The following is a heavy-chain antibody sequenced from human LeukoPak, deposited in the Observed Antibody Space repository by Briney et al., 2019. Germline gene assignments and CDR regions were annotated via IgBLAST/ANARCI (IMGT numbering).Heavy chain of an antibody. J-gene: IGHJ4*02. D-gene: IGHD3-3*01. V-gene: IGHV3-15*01. CDR1: GFTFSNAW. CDR3: TYYDFWREYFDY. CDR2: IKSKTDGGTT. Sequence: GGSLRLSCAASGFTFSNAWMSWVRQAQGKGLEWVGRIKSKTDGGTTDYAAPVKGRFTISRDDSKNTLYLQMNSLKTEDTAVYYCTYYDFWREYFDYWGQGTLVTVSS.